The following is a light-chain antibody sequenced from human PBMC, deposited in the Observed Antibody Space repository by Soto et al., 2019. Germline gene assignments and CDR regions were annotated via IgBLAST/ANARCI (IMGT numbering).Light chain of an antibody. CDR3: AAWDDSLSAFYV. CDR1: SSNIGSNY. Sequence: QSVLTQPPSASGTPGQRVTISCSGSSSNIGSNYVYWYQQLPGTAPKLLIYRNNQRPSGVPDRFSGSKSGTSVSLAISGLRSEDEADYYCAAWDDSLSAFYVFGTGTKVTVL. J-gene: IGLJ1*01. V-gene: IGLV1-47*01. CDR2: RNN.